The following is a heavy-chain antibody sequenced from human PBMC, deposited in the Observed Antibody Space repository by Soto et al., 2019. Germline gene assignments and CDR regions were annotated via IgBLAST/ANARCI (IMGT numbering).Heavy chain of an antibody. CDR1: GFTFDDYA. CDR2: ISWNSGSI. D-gene: IGHD3-9*01. CDR3: AKYHILTGFYGMGV. V-gene: IGHV3-9*01. Sequence: EVQLVESGGGLVQPGRSLRLSCAASGFTFDDYAMHWVRQAPGKGLEWVSGISWNSGSIGYADSVKGRFTISRDNAKNSLYLQMNSLRAEDTALYYCAKYHILTGFYGMGVWGQGTTVTVSS. J-gene: IGHJ6*02.